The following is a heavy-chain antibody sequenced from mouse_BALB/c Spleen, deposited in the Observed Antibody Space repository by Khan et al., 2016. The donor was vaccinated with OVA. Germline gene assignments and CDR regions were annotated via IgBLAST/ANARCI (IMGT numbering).Heavy chain of an antibody. Sequence: EVQLQESGPRLVKPSQSLSLTCTITDYSITSGYGWNWIRQFPGNKLEWMGYISYIGSTNYNTSLKSRIYITRDTSKNQFFLQLNSVTTEDTATYYCARTARIKYWGQGTTLTVSS. CDR3: ARTARIKY. V-gene: IGHV3-2*02. CDR1: DYSITSGYG. J-gene: IGHJ2*01. D-gene: IGHD1-2*01. CDR2: ISYIGST.